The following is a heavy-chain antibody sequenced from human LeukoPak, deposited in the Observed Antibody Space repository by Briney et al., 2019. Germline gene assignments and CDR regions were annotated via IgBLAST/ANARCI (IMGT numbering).Heavy chain of an antibody. CDR3: ARGWPGGYLDY. J-gene: IGHJ4*02. Sequence: SETLSLTCAVYGGSFSGYYWSWIRQPPGKGLEWIGEINHSGSTNYNPSLKSRVTISVDTSKNQFSLKLSSVTAADTAVYYCARGWPGGYLDYWGQGILVTVSS. D-gene: IGHD2-15*01. CDR2: INHSGST. V-gene: IGHV4-34*01. CDR1: GGSFSGYY.